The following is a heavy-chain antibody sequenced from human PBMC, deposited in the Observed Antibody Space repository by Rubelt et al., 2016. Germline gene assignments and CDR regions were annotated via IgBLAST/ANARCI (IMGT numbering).Heavy chain of an antibody. V-gene: IGHV4-39*07. D-gene: IGHD1-26*01. Sequence: QLQLQESGPGLVKPSETLSLICTVSGGSISSSSYYWAWIRQPPGKGLEWIGSVYYSGSTYYNPSLKSRVTISVDTSKNQFSLRLRSVTAADPAVDYCARTTGSNWFWGQGTLVTVSS. CDR3: ARTTGSNWF. CDR1: GGSISSSSYY. CDR2: VYYSGST. J-gene: IGHJ4*02.